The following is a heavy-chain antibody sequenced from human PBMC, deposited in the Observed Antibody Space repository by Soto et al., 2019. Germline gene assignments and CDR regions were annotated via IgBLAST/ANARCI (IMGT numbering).Heavy chain of an antibody. J-gene: IGHJ6*03. CDR2: IYYSGST. Sequence: QVQLQESGPGLVKPSETLSLTCTVSGGSISSYYWSWIRQPPGKGLEWIGYIYYSGSTNYNPSLKSRVNISVDTSKNQFSLKLSSVTAADTAVYYCARGIVVVPAAIYEYYYYYYMDVWGKGTTVTVSS. CDR1: GGSISSYY. D-gene: IGHD2-2*01. V-gene: IGHV4-59*01. CDR3: ARGIVVVPAAIYEYYYYYYMDV.